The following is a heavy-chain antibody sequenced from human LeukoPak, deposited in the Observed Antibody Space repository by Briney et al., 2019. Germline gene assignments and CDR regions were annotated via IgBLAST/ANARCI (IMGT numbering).Heavy chain of an antibody. Sequence: PGGSLRLSCAASGFTFSSYAMTWVRPAPGKGLEWVSGISAGGGSTYYADSVKGRFTISRDNSKNTLYLQMNSLRAEDTAIYYCAKAVVGVAAIVYWGQGTLVTVSS. J-gene: IGHJ4*02. D-gene: IGHD2-15*01. CDR1: GFTFSSYA. V-gene: IGHV3-23*01. CDR3: AKAVVGVAAIVY. CDR2: ISAGGGST.